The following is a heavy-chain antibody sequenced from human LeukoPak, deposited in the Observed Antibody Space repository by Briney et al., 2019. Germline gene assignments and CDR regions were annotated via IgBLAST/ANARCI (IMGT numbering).Heavy chain of an antibody. J-gene: IGHJ4*02. D-gene: IGHD3-22*01. CDR1: GGSFSGYY. CDR3: ARDPASYYYDTRAFDY. CDR2: MNHSGST. V-gene: IGHV4-34*01. Sequence: PSETLSLTCAVYGGSFSGYYWSWIRQPPGKGLEWIGEMNHSGSTNYNPSLKSRVTISVDTSKNQFSLKLSSVTAADTAVYYCARDPASYYYDTRAFDYWGQGSLVAVSS.